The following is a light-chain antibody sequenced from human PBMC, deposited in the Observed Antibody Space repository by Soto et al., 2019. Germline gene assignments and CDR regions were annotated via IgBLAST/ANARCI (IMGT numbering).Light chain of an antibody. V-gene: IGLV1-40*01. Sequence: QAVVTQPPSVSGAPGQRVTISCTGSSSSIGAGYDVHWYQQLPRTAPKLLIYANTNRPSGVPDRFSGSNSGTSASLAITGLQAEDEADYYCQSYDSRMSDVVFGGGTKLTVL. CDR3: QSYDSRMSDVV. J-gene: IGLJ2*01. CDR2: ANT. CDR1: SSSIGAGYD.